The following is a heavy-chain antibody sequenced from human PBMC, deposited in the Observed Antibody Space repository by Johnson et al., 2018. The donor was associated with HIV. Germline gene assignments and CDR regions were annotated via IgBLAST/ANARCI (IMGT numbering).Heavy chain of an antibody. CDR2: IWYDGSNK. CDR1: GFTFSSYG. J-gene: IGHJ3*02. V-gene: IGHV3-30*19. CDR3: ARVRYSIVVVTWDAFGI. Sequence: QVQLVESGGGVVQPGRSLRLSCAASGFTFSSYGMHWVRQAPGKGLEWVAVIWYDGSNKYYADSVKGRFTVSRDNSKNTLYLQMNSLRAEDTAVYYCARVRYSIVVVTWDAFGIWGQGTMVSVSS. D-gene: IGHD2-21*02.